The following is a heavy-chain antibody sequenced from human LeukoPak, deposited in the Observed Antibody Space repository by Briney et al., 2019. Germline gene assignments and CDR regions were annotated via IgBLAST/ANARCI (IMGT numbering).Heavy chain of an antibody. CDR3: ARDPQSTVTTPFFDY. D-gene: IGHD4-17*01. Sequence: GRSLRLPCAASGFTFSSYAMHWVRQAPGKGLEWVAVISFDGSNKYYADSVKGRFSISRDSSKNTLYLQMNSLRAEDTALYYCARDPQSTVTTPFFDYWGQGTLVTVSS. CDR2: ISFDGSNK. CDR1: GFTFSSYA. J-gene: IGHJ4*02. V-gene: IGHV3-30*04.